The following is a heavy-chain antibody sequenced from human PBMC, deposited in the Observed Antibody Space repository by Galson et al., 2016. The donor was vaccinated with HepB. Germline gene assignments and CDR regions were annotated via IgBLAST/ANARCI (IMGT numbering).Heavy chain of an antibody. CDR2: IRSKHYGETT. CDR3: LRGGAGPNAFDF. D-gene: IGHD6-13*01. CDR1: GFIFTNYA. V-gene: IGHV3-49*04. J-gene: IGHJ3*01. Sequence: SLRLSCAASGFIFTNYAMSWVRQAPGKGLEWLGFIRSKHYGETTEYAASVRGRFSFSRDDSKAIAYLQMNSLKNEDTAVYYCLRGGAGPNAFDFSGQGTLVIVSS.